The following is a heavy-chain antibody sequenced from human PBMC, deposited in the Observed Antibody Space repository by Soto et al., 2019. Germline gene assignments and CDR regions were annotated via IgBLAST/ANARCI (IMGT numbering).Heavy chain of an antibody. V-gene: IGHV1-18*01. Sequence: QVQLVQSGDEVKKPGASVKVSCKASGYIFVNYGIAWVRQAPGQGLEWMGWISPYTGNTHSATKVQGRLTMTTYTSTSTAYRDLGSLTSDDTAVYYCVMVDNYVTPTPQDVWGQGTTVTVSS. CDR2: ISPYTGNT. D-gene: IGHD3-16*01. CDR3: VMVDNYVTPTPQDV. J-gene: IGHJ6*02. CDR1: GYIFVNYG.